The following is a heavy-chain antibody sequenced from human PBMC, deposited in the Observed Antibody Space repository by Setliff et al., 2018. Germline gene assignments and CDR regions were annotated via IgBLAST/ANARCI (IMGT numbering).Heavy chain of an antibody. CDR2: IYHSGSA. Sequence: SETLSLACTVSGDSISSGDYFWSWIRQPPGKGLEWIAYIYHSGSAYYNPSLKSRVTMSVDTSKNQLSLHLTSVTAADTAVYYCAREVGTSTSSDAFDVWGQGMMVTVSS. CDR3: AREVGTSTSSDAFDV. CDR1: GDSISSGDYF. V-gene: IGHV4-30-4*08. J-gene: IGHJ3*01. D-gene: IGHD1-26*01.